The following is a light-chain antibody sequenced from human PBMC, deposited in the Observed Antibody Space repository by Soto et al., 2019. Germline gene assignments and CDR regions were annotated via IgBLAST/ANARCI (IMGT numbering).Light chain of an antibody. Sequence: QSALTQPASVSGSPGQSITISCTGTSNDVGGYNYVSWYQQYPGKAPKLMIYEVSDRPSGVSNRFSGSKSGNTASLTISGLQAEDEADYYCSSYTSSSPLVFGGGTKLTVL. J-gene: IGLJ2*01. CDR3: SSYTSSSPLV. CDR2: EVS. CDR1: SNDVGGYNY. V-gene: IGLV2-14*01.